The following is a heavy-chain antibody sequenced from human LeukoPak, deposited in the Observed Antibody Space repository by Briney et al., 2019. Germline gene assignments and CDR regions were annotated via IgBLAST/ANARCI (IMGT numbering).Heavy chain of an antibody. J-gene: IGHJ4*02. CDR3: AREYDSRARFDS. CDR1: GDSFSRHT. CDR2: ISSSGSPV. D-gene: IGHD6-13*01. Sequence: PGGSLTLSCAGSGDSFSRHTMNWVRRAPGKGLEGIAYISSSGSPVYYADSVKGRFTISRDNARYSLYLHMNSLRAEDTAVYYCAREYDSRARFDSWGQGTLVSVSS. V-gene: IGHV3-48*01.